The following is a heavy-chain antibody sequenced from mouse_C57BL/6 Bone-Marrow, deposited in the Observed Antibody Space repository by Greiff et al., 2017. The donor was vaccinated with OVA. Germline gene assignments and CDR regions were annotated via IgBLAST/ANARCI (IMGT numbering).Heavy chain of an antibody. Sequence: QVQLQQPGAELVMPGASVKLSCKASGYTFTSYWMHWVKQRPGQGLEWIGEIDPSDSYTNYNQKFKGKSTLTVDKYSNTDYMQLSSLTSEHSAVYYCDSNAYYFYCYFDVWSTGTTLTVSS. V-gene: IGHV1-69*01. CDR1: GYTFTSYW. J-gene: IGHJ1*03. CDR3: DSNAYYFYCYFDV. CDR2: IDPSDSYT. D-gene: IGHD2-3*01.